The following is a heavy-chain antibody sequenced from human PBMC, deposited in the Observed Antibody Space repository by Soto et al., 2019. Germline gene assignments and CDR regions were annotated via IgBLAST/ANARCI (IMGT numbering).Heavy chain of an antibody. CDR1: GYTFTSYG. J-gene: IGHJ3*02. CDR2: ISAYNGNT. V-gene: IGHV1-18*01. Sequence: ASVKVSCKASGYTFTSYGISWVRQAPGQGLEWMGWISAYNGNTNYAQKLQGRVTMTTDTSTSTAYMELRSLRSDDTAVYYCARDLHYDFWSGYYFSALSDPGSYAFDIWGQGTMVTVSS. CDR3: ARDLHYDFWSGYYFSALSDPGSYAFDI. D-gene: IGHD3-3*01.